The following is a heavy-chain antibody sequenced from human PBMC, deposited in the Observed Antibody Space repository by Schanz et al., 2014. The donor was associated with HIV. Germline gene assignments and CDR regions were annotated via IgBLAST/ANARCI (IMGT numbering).Heavy chain of an antibody. Sequence: QVQLQESGPGLVKPSETLSLTCTVSGGSINNRSYYWGWIRQPPGKGLEWIGSIYYSANTYYNPSRKRRFPISVATSRNQSSLKLTSVTAADTAVYYCARLDTSMTAADSWGQGTPVTVSS. D-gene: IGHD5-18*01. J-gene: IGHJ4*02. CDR3: ARLDTSMTAADS. CDR1: GGSINNRSYY. CDR2: IYYSANT. V-gene: IGHV4-39*01.